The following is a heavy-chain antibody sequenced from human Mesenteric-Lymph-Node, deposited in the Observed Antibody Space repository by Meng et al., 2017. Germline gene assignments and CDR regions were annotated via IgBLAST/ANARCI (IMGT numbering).Heavy chain of an antibody. CDR2: TYNGWST. V-gene: IGHV4-30-4*01. CDR3: ARHVYGDSYGF. CDR1: GASVDSGNYH. J-gene: IGHJ4*02. D-gene: IGHD4-17*01. Sequence: QGQLQESGPGLVKPSETLSLTCTVSGASVDSGNYHWSWVRQPPGKGLECIGYTYNGWSTYYNPSLKGRVSMSVDTSKNQFSLNLSSLTAADTAVYYCARHVYGDSYGFWGQGTLVTVSS.